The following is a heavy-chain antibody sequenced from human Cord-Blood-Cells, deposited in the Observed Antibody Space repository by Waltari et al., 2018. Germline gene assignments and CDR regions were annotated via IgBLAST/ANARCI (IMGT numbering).Heavy chain of an antibody. J-gene: IGHJ2*01. D-gene: IGHD5-12*01. CDR3: ARGSGYDLDWYFDL. V-gene: IGHV4-4*07. CDR1: GGSISSYY. CDR2: IYTSGST. Sequence: QVQLQESGPGLVKPSETLSLPCTASGGSISSYYWSWLRQPAGKGLEWIGRIYTSGSTNYNPSLKSRVTMSVDTSKNQFSLKLSSVTAADTAVYYCARGSGYDLDWYFDLWGRGTLVTVSS.